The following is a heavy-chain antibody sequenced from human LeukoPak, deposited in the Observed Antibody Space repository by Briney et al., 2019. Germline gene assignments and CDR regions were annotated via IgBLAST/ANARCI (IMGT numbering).Heavy chain of an antibody. J-gene: IGHJ4*02. CDR3: ARSPRDSRDWTGTLDY. CDR1: GXTFNNFG. V-gene: IGHV3-30*03. D-gene: IGHD3-22*01. CDR2: ISYSGSVQ. Sequence: GGSLRLSCAASGXTFNNFGFHWVRQAPGKGLEWVSVISYSGSVQFYADSVKGRFTISRDDSKNTVHLQMNRLRVEDTAIYYCARSPRDSRDWTGTLDYWGQGVLVTVSS.